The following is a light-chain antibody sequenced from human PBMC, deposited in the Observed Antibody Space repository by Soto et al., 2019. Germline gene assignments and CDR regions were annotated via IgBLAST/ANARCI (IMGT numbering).Light chain of an antibody. Sequence: DIVMTQSPDSLAVSLGERATINCKSSQSVLYSSNNKNYLTWYQQKPGQPPKLLIYMAFTRESGVPDRFSGSGSGTDFTLIISSLQAEDVAVYYCQQYYSTPLTFGGGTKVEIK. V-gene: IGKV4-1*01. CDR3: QQYYSTPLT. J-gene: IGKJ4*01. CDR1: QSVLYSSNNKNY. CDR2: MAF.